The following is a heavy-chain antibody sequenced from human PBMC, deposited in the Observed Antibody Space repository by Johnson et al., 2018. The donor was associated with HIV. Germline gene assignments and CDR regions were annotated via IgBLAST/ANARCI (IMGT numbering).Heavy chain of an antibody. Sequence: QVQLVESGGGLIQPGGSLRLSCAASGFTVSSNYMTWVRQAPGKGLAWVAVLSYDGSNKYYADSVKGRFTISRDNSKNTLYLQMNSLKTEDTGVYYCKTYSSGWYGWAFDIWGQGTMVTVSS. CDR3: KTYSSGWYGWAFDI. CDR1: GFTVSSNY. D-gene: IGHD6-19*01. CDR2: LSYDGSNK. V-gene: IGHV3-30-3*01. J-gene: IGHJ3*02.